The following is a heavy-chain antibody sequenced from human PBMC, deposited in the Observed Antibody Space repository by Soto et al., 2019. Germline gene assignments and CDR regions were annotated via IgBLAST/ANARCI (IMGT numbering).Heavy chain of an antibody. V-gene: IGHV1-69*02. CDR3: ARGESYDLDY. J-gene: IGHJ4*02. D-gene: IGHD5-12*01. CDR1: GGTFGSFS. CDR2: IVPILGIA. Sequence: QVQLVQSGAEVKKPGSSVKVSCKASGGTFGSFSITWVRQAPGQGLEWMGRIVPILGIANYAQKFQGRVTIIADKSTITAYMELSSLTSEDTAVYYCARGESYDLDYWGQGTLVTVSS.